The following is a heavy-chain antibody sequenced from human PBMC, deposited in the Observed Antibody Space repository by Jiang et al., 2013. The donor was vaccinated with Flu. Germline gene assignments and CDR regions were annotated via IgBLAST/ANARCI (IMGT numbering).Heavy chain of an antibody. V-gene: IGHV2-26*01. CDR1: GFSLSNARMG. Sequence: KPTQTLTLTCTVSGFSLSNARMGVSWIRQPPGKALEWLAHIFSNDEKSYSTSLKSRLTISKDTSKSQVVLTMTNMDPVDTATYYCARIPKGRTYGDYYFDYWGQGTLVTVSS. CDR3: ARIPKGRTYGDYYFDY. D-gene: IGHD4-17*01. CDR2: IFSNDEK. J-gene: IGHJ4*02.